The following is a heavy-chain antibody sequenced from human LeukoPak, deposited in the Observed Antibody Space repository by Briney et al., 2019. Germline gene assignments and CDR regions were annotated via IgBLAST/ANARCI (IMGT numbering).Heavy chain of an antibody. J-gene: IGHJ4*02. CDR2: ISSSSSYT. D-gene: IGHD4-17*01. CDR3: ARDSFGDYECLADY. V-gene: IGHV3-11*06. CDR1: GFTFSDYY. Sequence: GGSLRLSCAAPGFTFSDYYMSWIRQAPGKGLEWVSYISSSSSYTNYADSVKGRFTIFRDNAKNSLYLQMNSLRAEDTAVYYCARDSFGDYECLADYWGQGTLVTVSS.